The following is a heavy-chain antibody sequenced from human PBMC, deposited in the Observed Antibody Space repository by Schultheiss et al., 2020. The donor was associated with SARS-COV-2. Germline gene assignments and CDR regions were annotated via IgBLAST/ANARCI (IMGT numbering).Heavy chain of an antibody. Sequence: GESLKISCAASGFTFRHYGMNWVRQAPGKGLEWVSAIRDIGGGTYYADSVKGRFSISRDNAKNSLYLQMNSLRAEDTAVYYCAKLPQRTHSHYYDSSGYYYTDYWGQGTLVTVSS. J-gene: IGHJ4*02. V-gene: IGHV3-23*01. CDR3: AKLPQRTHSHYYDSSGYYYTDY. CDR2: IRDIGGGT. D-gene: IGHD3-22*01. CDR1: GFTFRHYG.